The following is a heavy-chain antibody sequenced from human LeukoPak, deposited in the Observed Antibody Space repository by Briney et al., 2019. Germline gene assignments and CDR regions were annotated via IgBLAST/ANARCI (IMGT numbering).Heavy chain of an antibody. Sequence: ASVKVSRKTSGYSFTTSGISWVRQAPGQGLEWMGWISGYKGKTNYAQKFQGRVTMTTDTSTTTAYMELKSLRSDDTAVYYCARGGRTGTTFDPWGQGTLVTVSS. CDR1: GYSFTTSG. CDR3: ARGGRTGTTFDP. J-gene: IGHJ5*02. CDR2: ISGYKGKT. D-gene: IGHD1-1*01. V-gene: IGHV1-18*01.